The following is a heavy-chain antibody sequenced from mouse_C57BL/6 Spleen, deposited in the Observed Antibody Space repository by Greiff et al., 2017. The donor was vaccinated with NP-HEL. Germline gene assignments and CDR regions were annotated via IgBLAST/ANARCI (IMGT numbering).Heavy chain of an antibody. CDR2: ISNGGGST. Sequence: EVKVEESGGGLVQPGGSLRLSCAASGFTFSDYYMYWVRQTPEKRLEWVAYISNGGGSTYYPDTVKGRFTISRDNAKNTLYLQMSRLKSEDTAMYYCARRGWDDYFDYWGQGTTLTVSS. D-gene: IGHD4-1*01. V-gene: IGHV5-12*01. J-gene: IGHJ2*01. CDR1: GFTFSDYY. CDR3: ARRGWDDYFDY.